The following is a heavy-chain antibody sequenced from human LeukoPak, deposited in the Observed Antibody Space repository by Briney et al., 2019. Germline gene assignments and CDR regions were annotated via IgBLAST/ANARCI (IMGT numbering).Heavy chain of an antibody. CDR1: GFTFGSYA. CDR2: ISGSGTIT. CDR3: AKLSSSWYSFDY. Sequence: PGGSLRLTCAASGFTFGSYAMTWVRQVPGKGLEWVSAISGSGTITYYADSVKGRFTISRDNSMNTLYLQMNSPRAEDTAVYYCAKLSSSWYSFDYWGQGTLVTVSS. D-gene: IGHD6-13*01. J-gene: IGHJ4*02. V-gene: IGHV3-23*01.